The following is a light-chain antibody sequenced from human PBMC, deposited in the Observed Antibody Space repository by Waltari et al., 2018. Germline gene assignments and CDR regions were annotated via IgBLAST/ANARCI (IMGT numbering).Light chain of an antibody. Sequence: QVVLTQSPSASASLGASVKLTCTLNSGHTTYAIEWYQQQPQKGPRFVLKINSDGTDIRGDGIPDRFSGSLSGAERYLTISSLKSEDEADYFCQTWITGSRIFGRGTRLTVL. J-gene: IGLJ2*01. CDR1: SGHTTYA. CDR2: INSDGTD. V-gene: IGLV4-69*01. CDR3: QTWITGSRI.